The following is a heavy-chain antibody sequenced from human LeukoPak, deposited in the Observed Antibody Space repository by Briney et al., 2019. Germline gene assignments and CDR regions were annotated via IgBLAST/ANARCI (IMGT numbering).Heavy chain of an antibody. CDR3: ARGRGQWLVYYGMDV. Sequence: QPGGSLRLSCAASGFTFSSYEMNWVRQAPGKGLEWVSYISSSGSTIYYADSVKGRFTISRDNAKNSLYLQMNSLRADDTAVYYCARGRGQWLVYYGMDVWGQGTTVTVSS. J-gene: IGHJ6*02. V-gene: IGHV3-48*03. D-gene: IGHD6-19*01. CDR1: GFTFSSYE. CDR2: ISSSGSTI.